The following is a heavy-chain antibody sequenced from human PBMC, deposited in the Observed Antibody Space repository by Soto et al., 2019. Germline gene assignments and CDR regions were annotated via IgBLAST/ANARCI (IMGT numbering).Heavy chain of an antibody. CDR1: GFTFDDYA. CDR3: AKGRRQQLAPYFDY. D-gene: IGHD6-13*01. V-gene: IGHV3-43*02. J-gene: IGHJ4*02. Sequence: GESLKISCAASGFTFDDYAMHWVRQAPGKGLEWVSLISGDGGSTYYADSVKGRFTISRDNSKNSLYLQMNSLRTEDTALYYCAKGRRQQLAPYFDYWGQGTLVTVSS. CDR2: ISGDGGST.